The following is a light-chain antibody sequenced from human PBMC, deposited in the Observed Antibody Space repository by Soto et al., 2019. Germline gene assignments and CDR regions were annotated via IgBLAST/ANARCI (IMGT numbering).Light chain of an antibody. Sequence: DIQLTQSPSSLSASVGDRVTITCRASQGISSFVAWYQQKPGQVPKLLIHGASTLQSGVPSRFSGSGSGTDFTLSISRLQPEDVGTFYCQQYYSAPPTFGHGTRVQIK. V-gene: IGKV1-27*01. J-gene: IGKJ1*01. CDR3: QQYYSAPPT. CDR1: QGISSF. CDR2: GAS.